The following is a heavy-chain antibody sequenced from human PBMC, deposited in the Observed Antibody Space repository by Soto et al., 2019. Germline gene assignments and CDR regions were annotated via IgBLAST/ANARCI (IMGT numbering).Heavy chain of an antibody. CDR3: ARVLKKVREIGY. CDR1: GFTFSSYA. D-gene: IGHD3-10*01. V-gene: IGHV3-21*01. CDR2: ISSSSSYI. Sequence: GGSLRLSCAASGFTFSSYAMTWVRQAPGKGLEWVSSISSSSSYIYYADSVKGRFTISRDNAKNSLYLQMNSLRAEDTAVYYCARVLKKVREIGYWGQGTLVTVSS. J-gene: IGHJ4*02.